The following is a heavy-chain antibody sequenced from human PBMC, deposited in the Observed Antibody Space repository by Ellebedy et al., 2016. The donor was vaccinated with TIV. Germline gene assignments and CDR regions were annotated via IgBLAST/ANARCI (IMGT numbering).Heavy chain of an antibody. CDR1: GVSVSSGSSY. CDR3: ARGRGFRTAMGSSKGYFQH. V-gene: IGHV4-61*01. D-gene: IGHD5-18*01. J-gene: IGHJ1*01. CDR2: IYYSGST. Sequence: SETLSLXCAVSGVSVSSGSSYRSWIRQPPGKGLEWIGYIYYSGSTNYNPSLKSRVTISVDTSKNQFSLKLSSVTAADTAVYYCARGRGFRTAMGSSKGYFQHWGQGTLVTVSS.